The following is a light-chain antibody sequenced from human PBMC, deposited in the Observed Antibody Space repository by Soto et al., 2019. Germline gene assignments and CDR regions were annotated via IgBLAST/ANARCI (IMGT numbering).Light chain of an antibody. V-gene: IGKV3-11*01. CDR1: QGVSSY. CDR3: QQRSNWLLT. CDR2: DAS. J-gene: IGKJ4*01. Sequence: EMVLTQSPATLSLSPGERATLSCRARQGVSSYLAWYQQKPGQAPRLLIYDASNRATGIPARFSGSGSGTDFTLTISSLEPEDFAVYYCQQRSNWLLTFGGGTKVEIK.